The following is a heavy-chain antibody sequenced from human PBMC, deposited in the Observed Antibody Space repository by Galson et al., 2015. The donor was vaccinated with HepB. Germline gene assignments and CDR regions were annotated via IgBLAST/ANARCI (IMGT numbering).Heavy chain of an antibody. CDR3: ARGNNPNY. V-gene: IGHV3-11*05. J-gene: IGHJ4*02. Sequence: GRFTISRDNAKNSVFLQMDSLRADDTAIYYCARGNNPNYWGQGTLVTVSS. D-gene: IGHD1/OR15-1a*01.